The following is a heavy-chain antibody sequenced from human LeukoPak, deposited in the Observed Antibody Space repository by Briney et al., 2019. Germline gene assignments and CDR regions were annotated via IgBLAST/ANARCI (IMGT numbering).Heavy chain of an antibody. V-gene: IGHV4-34*01. J-gene: IGHJ4*02. CDR2: INHSGST. Sequence: SETLSLTCAVYGGSFSGYYWSWIRQPPGKGLEWIGEINHSGSTNYNPSLKSRVTISVDTSKNQFSLRLSSVTAADTAVYYCARGSYSSSWYRLKFDYWGQGTLVTVSS. D-gene: IGHD6-13*01. CDR3: ARGSYSSSWYRLKFDY. CDR1: GGSFSGYY.